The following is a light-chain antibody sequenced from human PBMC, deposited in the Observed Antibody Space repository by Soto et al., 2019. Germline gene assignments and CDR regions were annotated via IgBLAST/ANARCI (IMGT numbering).Light chain of an antibody. J-gene: IGKJ1*01. CDR2: SAS. CDR1: QGISNY. V-gene: IGKV1-27*01. Sequence: DIPMTQSPSSLSASVGDRVTITCRASQGISNYLAWYQQKPGKVPKLLIYSASTLQSGVPSRFSGSGSGTDFTLTISSLQPEDVATYYCQKYNSAQWTFGQGTKVEIK. CDR3: QKYNSAQWT.